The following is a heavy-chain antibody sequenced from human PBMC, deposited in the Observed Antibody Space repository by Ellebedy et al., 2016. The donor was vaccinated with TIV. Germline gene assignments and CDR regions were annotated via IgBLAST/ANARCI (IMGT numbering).Heavy chain of an antibody. Sequence: GESLKISCAASGFTFSSYWMSWIRQAPGKGLEWVSYISSSGSTLYYADSVKGRFTISRDNAKNSLYLQMNSLRAEDTAVYYCASGPSDYGDYVLYWGQGTLVTVSS. D-gene: IGHD4-17*01. V-gene: IGHV3-11*01. CDR1: GFTFSSYW. CDR2: ISSSGSTL. J-gene: IGHJ4*02. CDR3: ASGPSDYGDYVLY.